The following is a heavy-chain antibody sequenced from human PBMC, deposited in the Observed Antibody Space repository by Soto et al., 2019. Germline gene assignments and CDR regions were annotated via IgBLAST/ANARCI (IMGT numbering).Heavy chain of an antibody. CDR2: IYPGDSDT. Sequence: VESLKISCKCSGYSFTSYLIFLVLQMPGKGLEWMGIIYPGDSDTRYSPSFQGRVTISAEKSISTAYLQWRSLKASEPAMYYRERKGIAVDGTGGWLDTCGQGTLVTVYS. J-gene: IGHJ5*02. CDR1: GYSFTSYL. D-gene: IGHD6-19*01. CDR3: ERKGIAVDGTGGWLDT. V-gene: IGHV5-51*01.